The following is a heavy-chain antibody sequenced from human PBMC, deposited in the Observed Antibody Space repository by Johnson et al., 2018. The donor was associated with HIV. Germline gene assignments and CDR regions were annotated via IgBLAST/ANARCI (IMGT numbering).Heavy chain of an antibody. CDR3: ARERIGYSSSGDAFDI. Sequence: VQLVESGGGVVRPGGSLRLSCAASGFIFDDYGMTWVRQAPGKGLEWVSRINSDGSSTSYADSVMGRFTISRDNAQNTLYLQMNSLRAEDTAVYYCARERIGYSSSGDAFDIWGQGTMVTVSS. D-gene: IGHD6-13*01. J-gene: IGHJ3*02. CDR1: GFIFDDYG. V-gene: IGHV3-20*04. CDR2: INSDGSST.